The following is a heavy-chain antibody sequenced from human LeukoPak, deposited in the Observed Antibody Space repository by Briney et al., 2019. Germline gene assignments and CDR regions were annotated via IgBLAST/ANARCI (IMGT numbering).Heavy chain of an antibody. CDR2: IYTSGST. D-gene: IGHD6-13*01. V-gene: IGHV4-4*07. Sequence: SETLSLTCTVSGGSISSYYWSWIRQPAGKGLEWIGRIYTSGSTNYNPSLKSRVTMSVDTSKNQFSLKLSSVTAAGTAVYYCSGSLRIAAAGVDYYYGMDVWGQGTTVTVSS. CDR3: SGSLRIAAAGVDYYYGMDV. J-gene: IGHJ6*02. CDR1: GGSISSYY.